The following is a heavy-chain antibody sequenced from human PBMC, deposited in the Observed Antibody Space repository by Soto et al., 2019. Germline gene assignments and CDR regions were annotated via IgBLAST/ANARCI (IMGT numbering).Heavy chain of an antibody. CDR1: AFTLSSYW. CDR2: IKPDGSEK. CDR3: ARDYDFGFDI. V-gene: IGHV3-7*01. Sequence: EVQLVESGGGLVQPGGSLRLSCEASAFTLSSYWMSWVRQAPGKGLEWVANIKPDGSEKYYVDSVKGRFTISRDNTKNSLYLQMSTLRHEDTAIYYCARDYDFGFDIWGQGTLVTVSS. J-gene: IGHJ3*02. D-gene: IGHD3-22*01.